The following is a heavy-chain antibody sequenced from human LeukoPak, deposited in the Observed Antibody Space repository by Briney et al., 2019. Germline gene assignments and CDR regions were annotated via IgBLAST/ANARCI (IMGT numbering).Heavy chain of an antibody. CDR2: IRPSGSST. V-gene: IGHV1-46*01. CDR1: GYTFTSYY. J-gene: IGHJ4*02. CDR3: VREKSGGYYDY. D-gene: IGHD1-26*01. Sequence: ASVKVSCKASGYTFTSYYTHWVRQAPGQGLEWMGTIRPSGSSTTYAQKIQGRVTMTWDMSTSTGYMELSSLRSEDTAVYYCVREKSGGYYDYWGQGTLVTVSS.